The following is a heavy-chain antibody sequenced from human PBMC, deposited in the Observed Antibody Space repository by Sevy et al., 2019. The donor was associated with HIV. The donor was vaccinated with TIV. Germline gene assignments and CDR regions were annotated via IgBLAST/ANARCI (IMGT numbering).Heavy chain of an antibody. Sequence: SETLSLICSISGASVSSANDYCSWIRQPPGKGLEGIGYVFYFGSTNYNPSLKSRVTISLDMSKSQFSLKLTSVTAADTAMYYCARDQYNVFSTGLYAMDVWGQGTTVPVSS. CDR1: GASVSSANDY. J-gene: IGHJ6*02. CDR2: VFYFGST. CDR3: ARDQYNVFSTGLYAMDV. D-gene: IGHD3-3*01. V-gene: IGHV4-61*01.